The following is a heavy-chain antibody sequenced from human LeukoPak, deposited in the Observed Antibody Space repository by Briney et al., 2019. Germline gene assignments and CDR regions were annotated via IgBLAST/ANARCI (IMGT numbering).Heavy chain of an antibody. CDR3: AKVNAGSPHVDI. J-gene: IGHJ3*02. D-gene: IGHD2-15*01. V-gene: IGHV3-9*01. CDR1: GFTFDDYA. CDR2: ISWNSGSI. Sequence: GRSLRLSCAASGFTFDDYAMHWVRQAPGEGLEWVSGISWNSGSIGYADSVKGRFTISRDNAKNSLYLQMNSLRAEDTALCYCAKVNAGSPHVDIWGQGTMVTVSS.